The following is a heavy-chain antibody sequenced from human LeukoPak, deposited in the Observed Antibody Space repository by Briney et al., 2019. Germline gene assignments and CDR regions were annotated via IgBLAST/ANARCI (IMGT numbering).Heavy chain of an antibody. CDR3: ARSTGPYYYYYMDV. CDR1: GGSISNYY. CDR2: IYYSGST. J-gene: IGHJ6*03. Sequence: SETLSLTCTVSGGSISNYYWSWIRQPAGKGLEWIGYIYYSGSTNYNPSLKSRVTISVDTSKNQFSLKLSSVTAADTTVYYCARSTGPYYYYYMDVWGKGTTVTVSS. D-gene: IGHD4-11*01. V-gene: IGHV4-59*01.